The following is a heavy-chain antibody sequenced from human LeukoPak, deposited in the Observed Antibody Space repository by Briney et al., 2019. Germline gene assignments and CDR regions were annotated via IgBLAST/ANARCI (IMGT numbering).Heavy chain of an antibody. CDR3: AKVDNWKYGHHDF. J-gene: IGHJ4*02. CDR2: ISGSDGTT. CDR1: GFTFSSYA. V-gene: IGHV3-23*01. D-gene: IGHD1-1*01. Sequence: GGSLRLSCAASGFTFSSYAMSWVRQAPGKGLEWVSSISGSDGTTYYADSVKGRFAISRDNSKYTLSLQMNSLRTEDTAVYYCAKVDNWKYGHHDFWGQGTLVTVSS.